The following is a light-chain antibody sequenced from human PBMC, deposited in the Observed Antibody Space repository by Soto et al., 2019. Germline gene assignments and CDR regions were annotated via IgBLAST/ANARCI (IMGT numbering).Light chain of an antibody. V-gene: IGLV2-14*01. Sequence: QSVLTQPASVSGSPGQSITISCTGTSSDVGGYNYVSWYQQHPGKAPKLMIYDVSNRPSGVSNRFSGSKSGNTASLTISGLQAEDEPDYYCSSYTSSSTLEFGGGTKVTVL. J-gene: IGLJ3*02. CDR1: SSDVGGYNY. CDR2: DVS. CDR3: SSYTSSSTLE.